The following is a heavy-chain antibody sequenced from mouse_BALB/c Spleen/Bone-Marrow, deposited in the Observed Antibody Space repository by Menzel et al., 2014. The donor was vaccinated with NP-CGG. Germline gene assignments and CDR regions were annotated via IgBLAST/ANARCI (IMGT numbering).Heavy chain of an antibody. V-gene: IGHV5-6*02. J-gene: IGHJ2*01. Sequence: DVMLVESGGDLVKPGGSLKLSCAASGFTFSSYGMSWVRQTPDKGLEWVATISSGGSYTYYPDSVKGRFTISRDNAKNTLYLQMSSLKSEDTAMYYCARDGLDYWGQGTTLTVSS. CDR1: GFTFSSYG. CDR3: ARDGLDY. CDR2: ISSGGSYT. D-gene: IGHD3-1*01.